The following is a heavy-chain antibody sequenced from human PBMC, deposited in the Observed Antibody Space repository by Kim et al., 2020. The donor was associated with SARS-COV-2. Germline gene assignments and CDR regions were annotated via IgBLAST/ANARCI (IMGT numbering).Heavy chain of an antibody. CDR2: IYTSGST. V-gene: IGHV4-61*02. CDR1: GGSISSGSYY. D-gene: IGHD1-26*01. J-gene: IGHJ5*02. Sequence: SETLSLTCTVSGGSISSGSYYWSWIRQPAGKGLEWIGRIYTSGSTNYNPSLKSRVTISVDTSKNQFSLKLSSVTAADTAVYYCARAARFSGSYKELWFDPWGQGTLVTVSS. CDR3: ARAARFSGSYKELWFDP.